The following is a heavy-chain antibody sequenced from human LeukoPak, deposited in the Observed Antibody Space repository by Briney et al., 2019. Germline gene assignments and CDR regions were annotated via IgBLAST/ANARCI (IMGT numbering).Heavy chain of an antibody. D-gene: IGHD2-15*01. CDR3: ARVSYVLGYCSGGSCYRNWFDP. Sequence: SQTLSLTCAISGGSVSSNSAAWNWIRQSPSSGLEWLGRTYYRSKWYNDYAVSVKSRITINPDTSKNQFSLQLNSVTPEDTAVYYCARVSYVLGYCSGGSCYRNWFDPWGQGTLVTVSS. CDR2: TYYRSKWYN. J-gene: IGHJ5*02. V-gene: IGHV6-1*01. CDR1: GGSVSSNSAA.